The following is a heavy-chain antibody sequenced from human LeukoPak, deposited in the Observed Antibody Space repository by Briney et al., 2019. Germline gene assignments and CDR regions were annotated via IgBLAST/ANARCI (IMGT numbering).Heavy chain of an antibody. Sequence: SVKVSCKASGGTFSSYAISWVRQAPGQGLEWMGGIIPIFGTANYAQKFQGRVTITTDESTSTAYMELSSLRSEDTAVYYCAAGVVVPAATAPVDAFDIWGQGTMVTVSS. CDR1: GGTFSSYA. D-gene: IGHD2-2*01. CDR3: AAGVVVPAATAPVDAFDI. CDR2: IIPIFGTA. V-gene: IGHV1-69*05. J-gene: IGHJ3*02.